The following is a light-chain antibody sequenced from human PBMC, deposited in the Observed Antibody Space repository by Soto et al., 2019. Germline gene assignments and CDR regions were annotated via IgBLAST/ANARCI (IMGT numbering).Light chain of an antibody. Sequence: EIVLTQSPGTLSLSPGERATLSCRASQSFSSSYLAWYQQEPGQAPRLLIYETSSRATGIPDRFSGSGSQTDFTLTISRLEPEDFAVYYCQQRSNWPPTFGQGTKVDIK. V-gene: IGKV3D-20*02. J-gene: IGKJ1*01. CDR3: QQRSNWPPT. CDR2: ETS. CDR1: QSFSSSY.